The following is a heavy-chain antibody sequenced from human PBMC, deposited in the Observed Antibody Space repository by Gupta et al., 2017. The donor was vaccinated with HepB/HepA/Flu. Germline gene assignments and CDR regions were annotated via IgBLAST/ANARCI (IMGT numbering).Heavy chain of an antibody. CDR1: GGSISSSRSY. CDR2: IYYSGST. Sequence: QLQLQVSGPGLVKPSETLSLTCTVSGGSISSSRSYWGWIRQPPGKGLEWIGSIYYSGSTYYNPSLKSRVTISVDTSKNQFSLKLSSVTAADTAVYCCARHYDSSGTGAFDIWGQGTMVTVSS. CDR3: ARHYDSSGTGAFDI. D-gene: IGHD3-22*01. V-gene: IGHV4-39*01. J-gene: IGHJ3*02.